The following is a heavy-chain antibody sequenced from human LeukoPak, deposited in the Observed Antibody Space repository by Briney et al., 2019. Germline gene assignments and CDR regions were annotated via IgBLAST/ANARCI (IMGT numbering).Heavy chain of an antibody. CDR1: GFTFSSYE. J-gene: IGHJ3*02. D-gene: IGHD1-26*01. CDR2: ISRSSSYI. V-gene: IGHV3-21*01. CDR3: ARAREGRWELLGAFDI. Sequence: GGSLRLSCAASGFTFSSYEMNWVRQAPGKGLEWVSSISRSSSYIYYADSVKGRFTISRDNAKNSLYLQMNSLRAEDTAVYYCARAREGRWELLGAFDIWGQGTMVTVSS.